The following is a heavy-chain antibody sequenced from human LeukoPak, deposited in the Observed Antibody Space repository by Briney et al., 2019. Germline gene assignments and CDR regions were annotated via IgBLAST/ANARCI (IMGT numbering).Heavy chain of an antibody. CDR1: GGSISSYY. V-gene: IGHV4-34*01. D-gene: IGHD5-12*01. Sequence: SETLSLTCTVSGGSISSYYWSWIRQPPGKGLEWIGEINHSGSTNYNPSLKSRVTISVDTSKNQFSLKLSSVTAADTAVYYCARGRDSGYDLVPADERDDYWGQGTLVTVSS. CDR2: INHSGST. J-gene: IGHJ4*02. CDR3: ARGRDSGYDLVPADERDDY.